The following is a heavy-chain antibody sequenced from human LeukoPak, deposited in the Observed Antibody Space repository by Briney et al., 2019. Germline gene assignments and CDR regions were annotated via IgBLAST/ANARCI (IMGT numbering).Heavy chain of an antibody. V-gene: IGHV1-18*01. J-gene: IGHJ5*02. CDR1: GYTFTSYG. CDR3: ERDPKIVVPAAEVWFDP. D-gene: IGHD2-2*01. Sequence: ASVKVSCKASGYTFTSYGISWVRQAPGQGLEWMGWISAYNGNTNYAQKLQGRVTMTTDTSTSTAYMELRSLRSDDTAVYYCERDPKIVVPAAEVWFDPWGQGTLVTVSS. CDR2: ISAYNGNT.